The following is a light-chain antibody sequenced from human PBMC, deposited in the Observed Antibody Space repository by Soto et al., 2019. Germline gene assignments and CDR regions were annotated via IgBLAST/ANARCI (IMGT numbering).Light chain of an antibody. Sequence: QAVVTQSPSASASLGASVKLTCTLSSGHSSYAIAWHQQQPEKGPRYLMKLNSDGSHSKGDGIPDRFSGSSSGAERYLTISSLQSEDEADYYCQTWGTGIRVFGTGTKLTVL. V-gene: IGLV4-69*01. CDR1: SGHSSYA. J-gene: IGLJ1*01. CDR2: LNSDGSH. CDR3: QTWGTGIRV.